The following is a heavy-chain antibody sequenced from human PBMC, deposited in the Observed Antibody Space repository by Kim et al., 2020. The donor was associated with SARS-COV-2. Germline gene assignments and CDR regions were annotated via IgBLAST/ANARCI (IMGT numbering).Heavy chain of an antibody. Sequence: SETLSLTCAVYGGSFSGYYWSWIRQPPGKGLEWIGEINHSGSTNYNPSLKSRVTISVDTSKNQFSLKLSSVTAADTAVYYCARGLAYGSGDWGQGTLVTVSS. J-gene: IGHJ4*02. D-gene: IGHD3-10*01. CDR3: ARGLAYGSGD. CDR2: INHSGST. CDR1: GGSFSGYY. V-gene: IGHV4-34*01.